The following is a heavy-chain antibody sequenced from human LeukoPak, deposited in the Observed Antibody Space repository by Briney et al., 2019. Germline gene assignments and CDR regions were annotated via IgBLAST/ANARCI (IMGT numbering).Heavy chain of an antibody. D-gene: IGHD2-15*01. CDR1: GDSINSGDYC. CDR2: INHSGST. V-gene: IGHV4-34*01. Sequence: SETLSLTCTLSGDSINSGDYCWNWFRQPPGKGLEWIGEINHSGSTNYNPSLKSRVTISVDTSKNQFSLKLSSVTAADTAVYYCARPVAATYYYYGMDVWGQGTTVTVSS. CDR3: ARPVAATYYYYGMDV. J-gene: IGHJ6*02.